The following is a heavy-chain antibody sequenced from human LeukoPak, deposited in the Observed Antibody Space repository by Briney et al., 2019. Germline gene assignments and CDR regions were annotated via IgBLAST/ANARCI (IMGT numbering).Heavy chain of an antibody. CDR2: IIPIFGTA. D-gene: IGHD3-10*01. J-gene: IGHJ4*02. Sequence: ASVKVSCKASRGTFSSYAISWVRQAPGQGLEWMGRIIPIFGTANYAQKFQGRVTITTDESTSTAYMELSSLRSEDTAVYYCAIQSRITMVRGVIITTLDYWGQGTLVTVSS. CDR3: AIQSRITMVRGVIITTLDY. V-gene: IGHV1-69*05. CDR1: RGTFSSYA.